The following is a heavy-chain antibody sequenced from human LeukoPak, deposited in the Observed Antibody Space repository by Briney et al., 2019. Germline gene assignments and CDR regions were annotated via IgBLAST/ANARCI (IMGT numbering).Heavy chain of an antibody. CDR1: RYTFINYA. J-gene: IGHJ4*02. V-gene: IGHV1-3*01. CDR3: ARGSLSSRDFDY. Sequence: GASVKVSCKASRYTFINYAMHWVRQAPGQSLEWMGWINAGDDSTKYSQKFQGRVTITRDTSASTAYMELSSLRSEDTAVYYCARGSLSSRDFDYWGQGTLVTVSS. D-gene: IGHD6-13*01. CDR2: INAGDDST.